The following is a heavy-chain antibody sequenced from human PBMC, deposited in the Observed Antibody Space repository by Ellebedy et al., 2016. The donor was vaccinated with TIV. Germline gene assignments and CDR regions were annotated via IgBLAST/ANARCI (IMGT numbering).Heavy chain of an antibody. D-gene: IGHD6-13*01. CDR2: INPNSGCT. Sequence: AASVKVSCKASGYTFTDYYLHWVRQAPGQGLEWLGWINPNSGCTIFAQKFQGWVTLTRDTTITTAYMELSSLTPDDTATAVFYCARGGSRNWYEAFDFWGQGTLVTASS. V-gene: IGHV1-2*04. CDR1: GYTFTDYY. J-gene: IGHJ4*02. CDR3: ARGGSRNWYEAFDF.